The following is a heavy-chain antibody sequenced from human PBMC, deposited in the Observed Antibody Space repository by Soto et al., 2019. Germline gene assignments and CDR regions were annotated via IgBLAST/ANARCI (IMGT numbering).Heavy chain of an antibody. V-gene: IGHV3-30-3*01. J-gene: IGHJ6*02. Sequence: QVQLVESGGGVVQPGRSLRLSCAASGFTFSSYAMHWVRQAPGKGLEWVAGISYDGSNKYYADSVKGRFTISRDNSKNTLYLQMNSLRAEDTAVYYCARDNGSGIGRDYYYGMDVWGQGTTVTVSS. CDR2: ISYDGSNK. D-gene: IGHD3-10*01. CDR1: GFTFSSYA. CDR3: ARDNGSGIGRDYYYGMDV.